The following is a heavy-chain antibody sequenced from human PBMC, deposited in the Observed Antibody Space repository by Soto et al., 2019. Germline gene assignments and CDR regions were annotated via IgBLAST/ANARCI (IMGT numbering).Heavy chain of an antibody. CDR1: GGSFSGYY. D-gene: IGHD3-3*01. V-gene: IGHV4-34*01. CDR3: ARARSYYDFWSGYLKGNWFGP. Sequence: PSETLSLTCAVYGGSFSGYYWSWIRQPPGKGLEWIGEINHSGSTNYNPSLKSRVTISVDTSKNQFSLKLSSVTAADTAVYYCARARSYYDFWSGYLKGNWFGPRGQGTLVTVSS. CDR2: INHSGST. J-gene: IGHJ5*02.